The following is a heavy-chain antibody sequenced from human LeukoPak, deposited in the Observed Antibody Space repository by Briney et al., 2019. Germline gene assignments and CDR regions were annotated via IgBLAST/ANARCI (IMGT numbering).Heavy chain of an antibody. D-gene: IGHD2-15*01. CDR2: IRYDGSNK. CDR3: ARPRGRAYFDY. V-gene: IGHV3-30*02. Sequence: PGGSLRLSCAASGFTFSSYSMNWVRQAPGKGLEWVAFIRYDGSNKYYAASVKGRFTISRDNSKNTLYLQMNSLRAEDTAVYYCARPRGRAYFDYWGQGTLVTVSS. J-gene: IGHJ4*02. CDR1: GFTFSSYS.